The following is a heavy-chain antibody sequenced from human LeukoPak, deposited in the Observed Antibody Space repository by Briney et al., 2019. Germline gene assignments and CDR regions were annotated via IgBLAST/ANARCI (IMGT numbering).Heavy chain of an antibody. V-gene: IGHV3-74*01. CDR1: GFTFSSYW. D-gene: IGHD2-15*01. J-gene: IGHJ4*02. Sequence: GGSLRLSCAASGFTFSSYWMHWVRQAPGKGLVWVSRINSDGSSTSYADSVKGRFTISRDNAKNTLYLQMNSLRPEDTAVYYCAKDPGHCSGGSCYSILDYWGQGTLVTVSS. CDR2: INSDGSST. CDR3: AKDPGHCSGGSCYSILDY.